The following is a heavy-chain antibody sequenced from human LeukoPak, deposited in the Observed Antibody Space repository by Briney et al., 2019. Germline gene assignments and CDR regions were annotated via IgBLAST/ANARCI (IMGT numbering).Heavy chain of an antibody. Sequence: PSRTLSLTRTVSGGSISSGGYYWSWIRQNPGKGLEWIEYIYYSGSTYYNPPLKSRVTISLDTSKNQFSLEPSSVTAADTAVYYCARISSSWYEADYWGQGTLVTVSS. D-gene: IGHD6-13*01. CDR2: IYYSGST. CDR3: ARISSSWYEADY. J-gene: IGHJ4*02. V-gene: IGHV4-31*03. CDR1: GGSISSGGYY.